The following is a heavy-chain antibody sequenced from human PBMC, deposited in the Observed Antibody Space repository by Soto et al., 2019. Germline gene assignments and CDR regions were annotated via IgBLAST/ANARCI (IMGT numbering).Heavy chain of an antibody. CDR1: GTIFSSYT. Sequence: QVQLVQSGAEVKKPGSSVRVSCKASGTIFSSYTISWVRQAPGQGLEWMGRIIPLLGETNSAQKFQVRVTLTADKSTNTACMELNSLRLEDTAVYYCARGLGGRMDDWGQGTTVTVSS. J-gene: IGHJ6*02. V-gene: IGHV1-69*08. CDR3: ARGLGGRMDD. CDR2: IIPLLGET. D-gene: IGHD3-16*01.